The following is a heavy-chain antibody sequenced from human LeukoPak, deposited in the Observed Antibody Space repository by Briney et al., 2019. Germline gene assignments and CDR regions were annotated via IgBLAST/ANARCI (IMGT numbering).Heavy chain of an antibody. D-gene: IGHD2-2*01. J-gene: IGHJ5*02. V-gene: IGHV1-69*04. Sequence: SVKVSCTASGGTFSSYAISWVRQAPGQGLEWMGRIIPILGIANYAQKFQGRVTITAGKSTSTAYMELSSLRSEDTAVYYCAAHGGYCSSTSCYNNWFDPWGQGTLVTVSS. CDR3: AAHGGYCSSTSCYNNWFDP. CDR1: GGTFSSYA. CDR2: IIPILGIA.